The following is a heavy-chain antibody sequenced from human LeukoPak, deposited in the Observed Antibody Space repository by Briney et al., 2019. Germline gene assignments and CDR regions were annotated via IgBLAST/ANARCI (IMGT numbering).Heavy chain of an antibody. Sequence: GGSLRLSCAASGFTFSSYGMHWVRQAPGKGLEWVAVISYDGSNKYYADSVKGRFTISRDNSKNTLYLQMNSLRAEDTAVYYCARDAERIRATDGFDVWGQGTMVTVSS. CDR2: ISYDGSNK. CDR3: ARDAERIRATDGFDV. J-gene: IGHJ3*01. CDR1: GFTFSSYG. V-gene: IGHV3-30*03. D-gene: IGHD3-10*01.